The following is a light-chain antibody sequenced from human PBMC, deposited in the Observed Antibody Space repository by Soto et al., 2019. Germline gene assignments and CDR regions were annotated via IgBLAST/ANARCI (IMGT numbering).Light chain of an antibody. CDR2: GAS. Sequence: EIVLTQSPGTLSLSPGERATLSCRASQYISSSYLAWYQQKPGQAPRRLIYGASSRATGIPDRFSGSGSGTDFTLTISRLDPEDFAVYYCQQYGGSPQTFGQGTTVEIK. CDR1: QYISSSY. V-gene: IGKV3-20*01. J-gene: IGKJ1*01. CDR3: QQYGGSPQT.